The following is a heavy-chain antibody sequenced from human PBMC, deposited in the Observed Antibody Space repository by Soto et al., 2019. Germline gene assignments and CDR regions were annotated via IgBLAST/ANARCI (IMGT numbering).Heavy chain of an antibody. CDR1: GFTFSSYW. CDR2: INSDGSST. D-gene: IGHD1-26*01. CDR3: AKGSYSGVYSDFDY. Sequence: GGSLRLSCAASGFTFSSYWMHWVRQAPGKGLVWVSRINSDGSSTSYADSVKGRFTISRDNAKNTLYLQMNSLRAGDTAVYYCAKGSYSGVYSDFDYWGQGSLVTVSS. J-gene: IGHJ4*02. V-gene: IGHV3-74*01.